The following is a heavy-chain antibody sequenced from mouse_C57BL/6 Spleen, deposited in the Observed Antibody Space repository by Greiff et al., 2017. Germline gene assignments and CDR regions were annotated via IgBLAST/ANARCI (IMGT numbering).Heavy chain of an antibody. V-gene: IGHV1-4*01. CDR1: GYTFTSYT. J-gene: IGHJ1*03. Sequence: VQLQQSGAELARPGASVKMSCKASGYTFTSYTMHWVKQRPGQGLEWIGYINPSSGYTKYNQKFKDKATLTADTSSSTAYMQLSSLTSEDSAVYYCASSVVATDWYFDVWGTGTTVTVSS. CDR2: INPSSGYT. D-gene: IGHD1-1*01. CDR3: ASSVVATDWYFDV.